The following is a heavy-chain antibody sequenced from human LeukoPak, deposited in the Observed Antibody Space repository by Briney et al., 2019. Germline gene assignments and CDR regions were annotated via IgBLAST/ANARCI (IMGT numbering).Heavy chain of an antibody. V-gene: IGHV7-4-1*02. CDR1: GYTFTSYA. CDR2: INTNTGNP. D-gene: IGHD3-22*01. Sequence: EASVKVSCKASGYTFTSYAMNWVRQAPGQGLEWMGWINTNTGNPTYAQGFTGRFVFSLDTSVSTAYLQISSLKAEDTAVYYCARDPYYYDSSGHDAFDIWGQGTMVTVSS. CDR3: ARDPYYYDSSGHDAFDI. J-gene: IGHJ3*02.